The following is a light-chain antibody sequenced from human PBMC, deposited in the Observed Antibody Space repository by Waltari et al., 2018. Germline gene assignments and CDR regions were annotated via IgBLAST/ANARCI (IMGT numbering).Light chain of an antibody. V-gene: IGKV1D-12*01. J-gene: IGKJ5*01. CDR2: DAS. Sequence: DIQMTQSPSSVSASVGDTVTITCRASQDISNQLTWYQQKPRKAPKFLIYDASTLESGVPSRFSGSGSGTDFTLTVRSLQPEDFATYYCQETNTFPITFGQGTRLEIK. CDR1: QDISNQ. CDR3: QETNTFPIT.